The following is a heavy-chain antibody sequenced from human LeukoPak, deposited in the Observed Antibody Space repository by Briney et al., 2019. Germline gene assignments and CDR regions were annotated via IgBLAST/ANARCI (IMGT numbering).Heavy chain of an antibody. V-gene: IGHV3-23*01. Sequence: GGSLRLSCAPSGFTFSNYAMSWVRQAPGKGLEWVSDISDICASTNYVGSVKGRFTISRDNSKNTLYLQMNSLRAEDTAVYYCARKGNGALDIWGQGTMVTVSS. D-gene: IGHD1-1*01. J-gene: IGHJ3*02. CDR3: ARKGNGALDI. CDR1: GFTFSNYA. CDR2: ISDICAST.